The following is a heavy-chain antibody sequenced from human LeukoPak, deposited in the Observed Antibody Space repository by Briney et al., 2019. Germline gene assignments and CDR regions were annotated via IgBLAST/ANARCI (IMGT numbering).Heavy chain of an antibody. Sequence: PSETLSLTCAVSGYSISSGYYWGWIRQPPGKGLEWIGSIYHSGITYYNPSLKSRVTISVDTSKNQFSLKLSSVTAADTALYYCARKEEGGYIDLWGQGTLVTVSS. D-gene: IGHD5-12*01. CDR3: ARKEEGGYIDL. CDR2: IYHSGIT. CDR1: GYSISSGYY. V-gene: IGHV4-38-2*01. J-gene: IGHJ5*02.